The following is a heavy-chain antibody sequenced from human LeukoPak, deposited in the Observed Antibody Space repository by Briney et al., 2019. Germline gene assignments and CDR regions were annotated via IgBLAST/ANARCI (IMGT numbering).Heavy chain of an antibody. CDR3: AGSGTVISYYFDY. Sequence: EASVKVSCKASGGTFSSHAISWVRQAPGQGLEWMGGIIPIFGTANYAQKFQGRVTITADKSTSTAYMELSSLRSEDTAVYYCAGSGTVISYYFDYWGQGTLVTVSS. CDR1: GGTFSSHA. CDR2: IIPIFGTA. V-gene: IGHV1-69*06. J-gene: IGHJ4*02. D-gene: IGHD4-17*01.